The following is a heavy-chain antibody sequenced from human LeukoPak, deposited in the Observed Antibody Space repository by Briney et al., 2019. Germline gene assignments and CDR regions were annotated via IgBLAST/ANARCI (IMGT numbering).Heavy chain of an antibody. V-gene: IGHV6-1*01. D-gene: IGHD1-26*01. CDR1: GDSVSSNSAA. J-gene: IGHJ6*02. CDR2: TYYRSKWYN. CDR3: ARDPRVGPAGMDV. Sequence: SQTLSLTCATSGDSVSSNSAAWNWIRQSSSRGLEWLGRTYYRSKWYNDYAVSVKSRITINPDTSKNQFSLQLNSVTPEDTAVYYCARDPRVGPAGMDVWGQGTTVTVSS.